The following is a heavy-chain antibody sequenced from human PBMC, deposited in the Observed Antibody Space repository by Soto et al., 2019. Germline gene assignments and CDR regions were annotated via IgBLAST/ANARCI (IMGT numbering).Heavy chain of an antibody. J-gene: IGHJ4*02. CDR1: GYTFTSYG. Sequence: ASVKVSCKASGYTFTSYGISWVRQAPGQGLEWMGWISAYNGNTNYEQKIKSRVTITTDTSTSTAYMVLRSLSSDDTAVYYCARRPLWAAADDDYWGQGTLVTVSS. V-gene: IGHV1-18*01. D-gene: IGHD6-13*01. CDR2: ISAYNGNT. CDR3: ARRPLWAAADDDY.